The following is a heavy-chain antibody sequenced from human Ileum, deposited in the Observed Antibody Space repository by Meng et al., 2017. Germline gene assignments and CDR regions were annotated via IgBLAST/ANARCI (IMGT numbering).Heavy chain of an antibody. V-gene: IGHV4-61*01. CDR3: ARGEGSGWSSYWFDP. CDR2: MYYSGST. J-gene: IGHJ5*02. D-gene: IGHD6-19*01. Sequence: SETLSLTCTVSGGSVSSGSYYWSWIRQPPGKGLEWIGYMYYSGSTNYNPSLKSRVTISVDTSKNQFSLRLSSVTAADTAVYYCARGEGSGWSSYWFDPWGQGNRVTVSS. CDR1: GGSVSSGSYY.